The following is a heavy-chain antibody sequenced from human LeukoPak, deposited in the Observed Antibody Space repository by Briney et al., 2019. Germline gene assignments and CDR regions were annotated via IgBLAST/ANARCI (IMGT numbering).Heavy chain of an antibody. J-gene: IGHJ4*02. D-gene: IGHD3-10*01. CDR2: INPNSGDT. V-gene: IGHV1-2*02. Sequence: GASVKVSCKASTYNFTDNSIHWVRQAPGQGPHWMGWINPNSGDTHYARNFQDRVTMTRDTSVSTAYMELTSLRSDDTAMYYCARENSFGSGSYIFDSWGQGTLLTVSS. CDR1: TYNFTDNS. CDR3: ARENSFGSGSYIFDS.